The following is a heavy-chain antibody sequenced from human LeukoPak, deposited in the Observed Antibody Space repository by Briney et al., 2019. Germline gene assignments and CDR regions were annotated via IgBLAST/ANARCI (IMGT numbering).Heavy chain of an antibody. V-gene: IGHV3-23*01. CDR2: ISGGGGNT. Sequence: GGSLRLSCAASGFTFSSYAMSWVRQAPGKGLEWVSAISGGGGNTYYADSVKGRFTISRDSSKNTLYLQMNSLRAEDTAVYYCAKVGGAGTWYGNTWPFDYWGRGTLVTVSS. CDR3: AKVGGAGTWYGNTWPFDY. J-gene: IGHJ4*02. CDR1: GFTFSSYA. D-gene: IGHD3-16*01.